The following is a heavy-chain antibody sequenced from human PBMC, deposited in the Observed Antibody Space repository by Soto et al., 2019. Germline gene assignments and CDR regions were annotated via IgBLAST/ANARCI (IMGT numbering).Heavy chain of an antibody. J-gene: IGHJ4*02. CDR1: GGSFSGYY. CDR2: INHSGST. Sequence: KSSETLSLTCAVYGGSFSGYYWSWIRQPPGKGLEWIGEINHSGSTNYNPSLKSRVTISVDTSKNQFSLKLSSVTAADTAVYYCASLRYSSSWYPPEEFDYCGQGTLVTVSS. D-gene: IGHD6-13*01. V-gene: IGHV4-34*01. CDR3: ASLRYSSSWYPPEEFDY.